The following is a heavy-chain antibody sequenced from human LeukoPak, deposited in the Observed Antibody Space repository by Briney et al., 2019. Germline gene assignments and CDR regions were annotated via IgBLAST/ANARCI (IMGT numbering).Heavy chain of an antibody. CDR1: GYTFTNYY. D-gene: IGHD3-22*01. CDR2: INPSSDST. V-gene: IGHV1-46*01. CDR3: ARVVPRYYDTSGANWFDP. Sequence: GASVKVSCNASGYTFTNYYMHWVRQAPGQGLEWMGIINPSSDSTSYAQKFQGRVTMTRDTSTSTVYLELSRLRSEDTAVYFCARVVPRYYDTSGANWFDPWGQGTLVTVPS. J-gene: IGHJ5*02.